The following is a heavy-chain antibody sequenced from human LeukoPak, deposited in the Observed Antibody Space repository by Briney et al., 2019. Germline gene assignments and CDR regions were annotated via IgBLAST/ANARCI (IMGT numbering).Heavy chain of an antibody. Sequence: GSSVKVSCKPSGGTFSPYAISWVRQAPGHGLEWMGGSIPIFGTANHAQKCQGRVTITTDESTSTAYMELSSLRSEDTAVYYCARVFAPGGVPGRGTLPLKNHYSYYMDVWGAGTTVTVSS. V-gene: IGHV1-69*05. CDR1: GGTFSPYA. D-gene: IGHD2-2*01. J-gene: IGHJ6*03. CDR3: ARVFAPGGVPGRGTLPLKNHYSYYMDV. CDR2: SIPIFGTA.